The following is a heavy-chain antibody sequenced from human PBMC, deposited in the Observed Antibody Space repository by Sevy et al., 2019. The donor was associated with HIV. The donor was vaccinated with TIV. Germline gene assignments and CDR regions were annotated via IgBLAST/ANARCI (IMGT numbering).Heavy chain of an antibody. CDR2: IFYDGNYK. CDR1: GFTFSRNG. V-gene: IGHV3-33*06. Sequence: GGSLRLSCAASGFTFSRNGMHWVRQAPGKGLEWVAGIFYDGNYKYYADSVKVRFSISRDNSENTLYVQMDSLRVEDTAVYYCAKESGSDWYFDYWGQGTLVTVSS. CDR3: AKESGSDWYFDY. D-gene: IGHD2-21*01. J-gene: IGHJ4*02.